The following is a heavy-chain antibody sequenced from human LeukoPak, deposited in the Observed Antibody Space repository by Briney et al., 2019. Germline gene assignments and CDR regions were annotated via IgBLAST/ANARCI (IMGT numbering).Heavy chain of an antibody. CDR1: GFTFSSYS. V-gene: IGHV3-48*01. J-gene: IGHJ4*02. D-gene: IGHD3-22*01. Sequence: GGSLRLSCAASGFTFSSYSMNWVRQAPGKGLEWVSYISSSSSTIYYADSVKGRFTISRDNAKNSLYLQMNSLRAEDTAVYYCARDSRMRYDSSGSDYWGQGTLVTVSS. CDR2: ISSSSSTI. CDR3: ARDSRMRYDSSGSDY.